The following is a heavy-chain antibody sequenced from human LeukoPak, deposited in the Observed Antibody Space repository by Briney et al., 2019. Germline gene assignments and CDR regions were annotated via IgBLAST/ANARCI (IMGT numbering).Heavy chain of an antibody. V-gene: IGHV3-30*18. CDR1: GFTFSSYG. CDR2: ISYDGSDR. D-gene: IGHD3-22*01. CDR3: AYDGRGYYYTPGDY. Sequence: GGSLRLSCAASGFTFSSYGMHWVRQAPGKGLEWVAVISYDGSDRNYADSVKGRFTISRDNSKNTLYLQMNSLRAEDTAVYYCAYDGRGYYYTPGDYWGQGTLVTVSS. J-gene: IGHJ4*02.